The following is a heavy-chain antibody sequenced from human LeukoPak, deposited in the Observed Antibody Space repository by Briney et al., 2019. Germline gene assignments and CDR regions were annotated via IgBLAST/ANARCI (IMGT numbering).Heavy chain of an antibody. CDR1: GFTFDNYA. Sequence: PGGSLRLSCAASGFTFDNYAMHWVRQAPGKGLEWVSGISWNSVNIGYADSVKGRFTISRDNAKNSLYLQMNSLRAEDTAFYYCAKDVLSLSGSYSNWGQGTLVTVSS. CDR3: AKDVLSLSGSYSN. CDR2: ISWNSVNI. D-gene: IGHD1-26*01. J-gene: IGHJ4*02. V-gene: IGHV3-9*01.